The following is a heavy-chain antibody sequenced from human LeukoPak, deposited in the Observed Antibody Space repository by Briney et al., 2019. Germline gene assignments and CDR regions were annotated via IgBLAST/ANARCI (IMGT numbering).Heavy chain of an antibody. J-gene: IGHJ4*02. CDR1: GFTFSSYW. CDR2: INTVGSST. D-gene: IGHD2-8*01. CDR3: ARDDGYCTNGVCFYFDY. Sequence: PGGSLRLSCAASGFTFSSYWMHWVRQAPGKGLVWVSRINTVGSSTSYADSVKGRFTISRDNAKNTLYLQMNSLRAEDTAVYYCARDDGYCTNGVCFYFDYWGQGTLVTVSS. V-gene: IGHV3-74*01.